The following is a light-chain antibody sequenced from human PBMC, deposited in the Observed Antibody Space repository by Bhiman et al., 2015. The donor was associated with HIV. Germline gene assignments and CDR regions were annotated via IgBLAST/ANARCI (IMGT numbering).Light chain of an antibody. CDR1: SSDIGAYNF. CDR3: CSYAPVSTYV. V-gene: IGLV2-23*02. Sequence: QSALTQPASVSGSPGQSITISCSGSSSDIGAYNFVSWYQHHPGKVPKLIIYDVSLRPSGVSNRFSGSKSGNTASLTISGLQAEDEANYYCCSYAPVSTYVFGTGTKVTVL. CDR2: DVS. J-gene: IGLJ1*01.